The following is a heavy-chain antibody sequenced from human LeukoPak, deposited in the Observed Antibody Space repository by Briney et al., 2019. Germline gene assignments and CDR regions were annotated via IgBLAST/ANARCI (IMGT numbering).Heavy chain of an antibody. V-gene: IGHV4-39*07. CDR1: GGSISSSSYY. J-gene: IGHJ5*02. CDR3: ATANWNHYNWFDP. Sequence: SETLSLTCTVSGGSISSSSYYWGWIRQPPGKGLEWIGSVYYRGTTYYNPSLKSRVTMSVDTSKNQFSLKVTSVTAADTAVYYCATANWNHYNWFDPWGQGTLVTVSS. D-gene: IGHD1-14*01. CDR2: VYYRGTT.